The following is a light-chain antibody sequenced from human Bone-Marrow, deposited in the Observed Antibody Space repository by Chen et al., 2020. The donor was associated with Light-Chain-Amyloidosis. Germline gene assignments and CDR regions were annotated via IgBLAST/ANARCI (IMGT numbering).Light chain of an antibody. CDR1: QNVKNN. CDR3: EWYNCWPAMCS. V-gene: IGKV3-15*01. Sequence: EIVMTQSPATLSVSPGDSAALSCRAGQNVKNNLAWYQQKPGQAPKLLIYGASTRATGIPARFSGNESETEFAITISVLQSEEFALYYCEWYNCWPAMCSFGQGTKLKI. CDR2: GAS. J-gene: IGKJ2*04.